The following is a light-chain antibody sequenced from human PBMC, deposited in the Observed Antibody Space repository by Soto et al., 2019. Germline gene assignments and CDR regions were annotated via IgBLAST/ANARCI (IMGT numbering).Light chain of an antibody. CDR3: SSYTSSSTPYV. CDR2: DVS. CDR1: SSDVGGYNY. V-gene: IGLV2-14*01. J-gene: IGLJ1*01. Sequence: QAVVTQPASVSGSPGQSITISCTGTSSDVGGYNYVSWYQQHPGKAPQLMIYDVSNRPSGVSNRFSGSKSGNTASLTISGLQAEDEADYYCSSYTSSSTPYVFGTGTKVTVL.